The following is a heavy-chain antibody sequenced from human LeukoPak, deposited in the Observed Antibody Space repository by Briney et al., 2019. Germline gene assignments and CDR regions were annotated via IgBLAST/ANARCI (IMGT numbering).Heavy chain of an antibody. V-gene: IGHV3-48*03. Sequence: GGSLRLSCAAFGFTFSNYEVNWVRQAPGKGLEWISYISSSGSTIYYADSVKGRFTIFRDNAKNSVYLQMNSLRAEDTAVYYCASGSGSYFRFDYWGQGTLVTVSS. D-gene: IGHD3-10*01. J-gene: IGHJ4*02. CDR1: GFTFSNYE. CDR3: ASGSGSYFRFDY. CDR2: ISSSGSTI.